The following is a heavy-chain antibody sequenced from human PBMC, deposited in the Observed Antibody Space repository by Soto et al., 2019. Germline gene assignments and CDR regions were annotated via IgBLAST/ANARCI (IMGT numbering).Heavy chain of an antibody. CDR3: ATSYCSSTSCSRNWFDP. Sequence: QVQLVQSGAEVKKPGASVKVSCKASGYTFTSYGISWVRQAPGQGLEWMGWISAYNGNTNYAQKLQGRVTTTTDTSTSTAYMELRSLRSDDTAVYYCATSYCSSTSCSRNWFDPWGQGTLVTVSS. D-gene: IGHD2-2*01. J-gene: IGHJ5*02. CDR1: GYTFTSYG. CDR2: ISAYNGNT. V-gene: IGHV1-18*04.